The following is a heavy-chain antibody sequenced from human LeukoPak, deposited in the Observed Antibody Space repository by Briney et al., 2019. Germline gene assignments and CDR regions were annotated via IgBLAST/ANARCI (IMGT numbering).Heavy chain of an antibody. CDR2: ISAYNGNT. CDR3: ARVIFDRSGYTGEYWFDP. D-gene: IGHD3-22*01. J-gene: IGHJ5*02. V-gene: IGHV1-18*01. CDR1: VYTFTSYG. Sequence: GASVKVSCKDSVYTFTSYGLSWVRQAPGQGLEWMGWISAYNGNTNYAQKLQGRVTMTTDTSTSTAYMELRSLRSDDTAVYYCARVIFDRSGYTGEYWFDPWGQGTLVTVSS.